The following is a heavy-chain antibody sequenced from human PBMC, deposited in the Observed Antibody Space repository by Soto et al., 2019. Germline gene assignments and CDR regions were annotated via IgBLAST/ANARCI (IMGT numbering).Heavy chain of an antibody. D-gene: IGHD3-3*01. CDR2: IIPILGIA. CDR3: AREGITIYPDY. CDR1: GGTFSSYT. J-gene: IGHJ4*02. Sequence: GASVKVSCKASGGTFSSYTISWVRQAPGQGLEWMGRIIPILGIANYAQGFTGRFVFSLDTSVSTAYLQICSLKAEDTAVYYCAREGITIYPDYWGQGTLVTVSS. V-gene: IGHV7-4-1*01.